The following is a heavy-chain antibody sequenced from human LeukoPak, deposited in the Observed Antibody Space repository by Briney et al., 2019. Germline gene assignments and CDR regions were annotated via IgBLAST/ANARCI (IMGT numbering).Heavy chain of an antibody. J-gene: IGHJ6*02. D-gene: IGHD6-19*01. Sequence: GASVKVSCKASGYTFSHHSIHWVRQAPGQRLEWMGWINAGNGNTKYSQKFQGRVTITRDTSASTAYMELSSLRSEDTAVYYCASGAGVHSSGWYYYYGMDVWGQGTTVTVSS. CDR2: INAGNGNT. CDR1: GYTFSHHS. V-gene: IGHV1-3*01. CDR3: ASGAGVHSSGWYYYYGMDV.